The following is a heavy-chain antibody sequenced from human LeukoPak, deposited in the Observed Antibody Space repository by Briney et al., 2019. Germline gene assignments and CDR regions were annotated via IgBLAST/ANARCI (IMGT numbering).Heavy chain of an antibody. CDR3: ARGGPYYYDSSDY. CDR1: GGSSSSSRYY. D-gene: IGHD3-22*01. Sequence: SETLSLTCTVSGGSSSSSRYYWGWIRQPPGKGLEWIGSIYYSGSTYYNPSLKSRVTISVDTSKNQFSLNLSSVTAADTAVYYCARGGPYYYDSSDYWGQGTLVTVSS. V-gene: IGHV4-39*07. CDR2: IYYSGST. J-gene: IGHJ4*02.